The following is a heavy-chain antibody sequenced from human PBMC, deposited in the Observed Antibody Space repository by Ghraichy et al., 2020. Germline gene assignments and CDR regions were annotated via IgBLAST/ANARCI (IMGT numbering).Heavy chain of an antibody. D-gene: IGHD3-10*01. Sequence: GESLNISCAASGFTFSSYAMSWVRQAPGKGLELVSAIRGSGGSTYYADSVKGRFTISRDNSKNTLYLQINSLRAEDTAVYYCAKDYLLYGSWSYSDYWGQGTLVTFSS. CDR2: IRGSGGST. V-gene: IGHV3-23*01. CDR3: AKDYLLYGSWSYSDY. J-gene: IGHJ4*02. CDR1: GFTFSSYA.